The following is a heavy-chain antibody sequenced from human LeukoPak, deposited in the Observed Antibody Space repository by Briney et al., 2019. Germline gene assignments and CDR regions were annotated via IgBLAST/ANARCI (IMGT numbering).Heavy chain of an antibody. Sequence: GGSLRLSCAASGFTFSSYAMNWVRQPPGKGLEWVSYISTSSTTIYYADSVKGRFTISRDNARNSLYLQMNSLRAEDTAVYYCARGPYTNGHYFDYWGQGTLATVSS. V-gene: IGHV3-48*04. J-gene: IGHJ4*02. CDR2: ISTSSTTI. CDR1: GFTFSSYA. CDR3: ARGPYTNGHYFDY. D-gene: IGHD6-19*01.